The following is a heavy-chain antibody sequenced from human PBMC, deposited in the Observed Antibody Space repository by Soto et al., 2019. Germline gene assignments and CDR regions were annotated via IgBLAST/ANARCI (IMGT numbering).Heavy chain of an antibody. D-gene: IGHD6-6*01. CDR3: ARIATLYYYYGMDV. CDR2: INHSGST. Sequence: SETLSLTCAVYGGSFSGYYWSWIRQPPGKGLEWIGEINHSGSTNYNPSLKSRVTISVDTSKNQFSLKLSSVTAADTAVYYCARIATLYYYYGMDVWGQGTTVTVSS. J-gene: IGHJ6*02. V-gene: IGHV4-34*01. CDR1: GGSFSGYY.